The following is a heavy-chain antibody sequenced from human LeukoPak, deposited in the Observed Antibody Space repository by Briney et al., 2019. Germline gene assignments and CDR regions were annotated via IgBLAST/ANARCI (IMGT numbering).Heavy chain of an antibody. CDR1: GFTFSSYS. J-gene: IGHJ5*02. CDR2: ISSSSSYI. Sequence: GGSLRLSCAASGFTFSSYSMNWVRQAPGKGLEWVSSISSSSSYIYYADSVKGRFTISRDNAKNSLYLQMNSLRAEDTAVYYCAGQNDGIAAAVVVSWFDPWGQGTLVTVSS. D-gene: IGHD6-13*01. V-gene: IGHV3-21*01. CDR3: AGQNDGIAAAVVVSWFDP.